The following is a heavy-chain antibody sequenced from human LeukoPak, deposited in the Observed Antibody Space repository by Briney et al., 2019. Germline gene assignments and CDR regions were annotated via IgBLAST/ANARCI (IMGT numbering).Heavy chain of an antibody. J-gene: IGHJ4*02. D-gene: IGHD5-18*01. CDR1: GYTFTSYG. V-gene: IGHV1-18*01. CDR2: ISAYNGNT. Sequence: ASVKVSCKASGYTFTSYGISWVRQAPGQGLEWMGWISAYNGNTNYAQKLQGRVTMTTDTSTSTAYMELRSLRSDDTAVYYCARGYKGYSYGYYFDYWGQGTLVTVSS. CDR3: ARGYKGYSYGYYFDY.